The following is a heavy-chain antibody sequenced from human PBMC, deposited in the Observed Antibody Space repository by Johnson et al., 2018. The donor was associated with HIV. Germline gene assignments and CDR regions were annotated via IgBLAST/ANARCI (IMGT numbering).Heavy chain of an antibody. D-gene: IGHD3-22*01. Sequence: MQLVESGGGLVQPGGSLRLSCAASGFTFDDYGMSWVRQAPGKGLEWVSGINWNGDNTGYADSLKGRFTISRDNAKNSLYLQMNSLEAEDTALYYCARVSSYYYDSSGYAFDIWGQGTMVTVSS. CDR1: GFTFDDYG. V-gene: IGHV3-20*04. CDR2: INWNGDNT. CDR3: ARVSSYYYDSSGYAFDI. J-gene: IGHJ3*02.